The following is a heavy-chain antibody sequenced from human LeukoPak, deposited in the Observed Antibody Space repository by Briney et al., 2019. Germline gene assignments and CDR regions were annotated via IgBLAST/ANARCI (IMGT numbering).Heavy chain of an antibody. V-gene: IGHV3-30-3*01. CDR1: GFTFSSYA. J-gene: IGHJ4*02. D-gene: IGHD3-22*01. CDR3: ARDDSMIVVGGLDY. CDR2: ISYDGSNK. Sequence: PGRSLRLSCAASGFTFSSYAMHWVRQAPGKGLEWVAVISYDGSNKYYADSVKGRFTISRDNSKNTLYPQMNSLRAEDTAVYYCARDDSMIVVGGLDYWGQGTLVTVSS.